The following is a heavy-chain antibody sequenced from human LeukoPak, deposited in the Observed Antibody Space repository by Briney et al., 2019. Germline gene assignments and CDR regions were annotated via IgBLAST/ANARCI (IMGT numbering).Heavy chain of an antibody. J-gene: IGHJ1*01. V-gene: IGHV1-18*04. CDR1: GYTFTTYY. CDR3: ASLNYYGDSIN. CDR2: INPYNGHT. D-gene: IGHD4-17*01. Sequence: AASVKVSCKASGYTFTTYYMHWVRQAPGQGLECLGWINPYNGHTNYAQILQGRLSMTTDTSTTTVYMELRSLRSDDTAIYYCASLNYYGDSINWGQGPVVTVSS.